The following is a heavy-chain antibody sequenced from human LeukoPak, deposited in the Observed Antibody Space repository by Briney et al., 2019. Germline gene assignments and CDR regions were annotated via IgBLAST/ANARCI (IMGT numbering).Heavy chain of an antibody. D-gene: IGHD4-23*01. Sequence: PGGSLRLSCAASGFTFSSYAMSWVRQAPGKGLEWVSAISGSGGTTYYADSVKGRFTISRDNSKNTLYLQMNSLRAEDTAVYYCARRAGGYSHPYDYWGQGILVTVSS. J-gene: IGHJ4*02. CDR2: ISGSGGTT. CDR3: ARRAGGYSHPYDY. CDR1: GFTFSSYA. V-gene: IGHV3-23*01.